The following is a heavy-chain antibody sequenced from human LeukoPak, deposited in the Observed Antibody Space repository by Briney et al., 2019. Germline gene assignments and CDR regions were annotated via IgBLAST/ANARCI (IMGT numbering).Heavy chain of an antibody. Sequence: GSSVKVSCKASGGTFSSYAISWVRQAPGQGLEWMGRIIPILGIANYAQKFQGRVTITADKSTSTAYMELSSLRSEDTAVYYCARDTPLSSGSYWSYWGQGTLVTVSS. CDR2: IIPILGIA. V-gene: IGHV1-69*04. CDR1: GGTFSSYA. D-gene: IGHD3-10*01. CDR3: ARDTPLSSGSYWSY. J-gene: IGHJ4*02.